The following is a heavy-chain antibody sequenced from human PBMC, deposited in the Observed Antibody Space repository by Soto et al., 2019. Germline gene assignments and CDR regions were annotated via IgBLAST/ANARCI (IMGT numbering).Heavy chain of an antibody. Sequence: ESGGGLVQPGGSLRLSCAASGFTFSSYSMNWVRQAPGKGLEWVSYISSSSSTIYYADSVKGRFTISRDNAKNSLYLQMNSLRDEDTAVYYCARDRPYDILTGNYYYYGMDVWGQGTTVTVSS. D-gene: IGHD3-9*01. J-gene: IGHJ6*02. V-gene: IGHV3-48*02. CDR2: ISSSSSTI. CDR3: ARDRPYDILTGNYYYYGMDV. CDR1: GFTFSSYS.